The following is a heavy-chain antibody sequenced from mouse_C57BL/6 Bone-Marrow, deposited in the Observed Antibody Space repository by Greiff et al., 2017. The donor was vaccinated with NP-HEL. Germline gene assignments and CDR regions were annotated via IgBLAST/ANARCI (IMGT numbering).Heavy chain of an antibody. CDR3: ARAYDYDDDWYFDV. V-gene: IGHV1-59*01. CDR1: GYTFTSYW. Sequence: QVQLQQPGAELVRPGTSVKLSCKASGYTFTSYWMHWVKQRPGQGLVWIGVIDPSDSYTNYNQKFKGKATLTVDTSSSTAYMQLSSLTSEDSAVYYCARAYDYDDDWYFDVWGTGTTVTVSS. J-gene: IGHJ1*03. D-gene: IGHD2-4*01. CDR2: IDPSDSYT.